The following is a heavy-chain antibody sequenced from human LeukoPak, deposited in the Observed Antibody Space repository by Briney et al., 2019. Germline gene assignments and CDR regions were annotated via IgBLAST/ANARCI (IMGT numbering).Heavy chain of an antibody. CDR2: MNPNSGNT. Sequence: ASVKVSCKASGYTFTSHDINWVRQATGQGLEWMGWMNPNSGNTGYAQKFQGSVTITRNTSISTAYMELSSLRSEDTAVYYCARAPNDYTSYYYYYYMDVWGKGTTVTVSS. CDR1: GYTFTSHD. J-gene: IGHJ6*03. CDR3: ARAPNDYTSYYYYYYMDV. V-gene: IGHV1-8*03. D-gene: IGHD3-16*01.